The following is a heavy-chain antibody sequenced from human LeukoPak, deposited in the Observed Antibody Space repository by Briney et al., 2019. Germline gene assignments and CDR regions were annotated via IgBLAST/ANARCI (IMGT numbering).Heavy chain of an antibody. CDR1: GGTFSSYA. CDR3: AAGRYFDWLFRFPYFDY. V-gene: IGHV1-69*13. J-gene: IGHJ4*02. Sequence: ASVKVSCKASGGTFSSYAISWVRQAPGQGLEWMGGIIPIFGTANYAQKFQDRVTITADESTSTAYMELSSLRSEDTAVYYCAAGRYFDWLFRFPYFDYWGQGTLVTVSS. D-gene: IGHD3-9*01. CDR2: IIPIFGTA.